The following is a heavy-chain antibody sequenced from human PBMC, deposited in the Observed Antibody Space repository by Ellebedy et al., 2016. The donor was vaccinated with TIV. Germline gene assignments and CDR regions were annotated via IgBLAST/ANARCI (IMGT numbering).Heavy chain of an antibody. CDR3: GRDAVTGNSRWDWLDP. J-gene: IGHJ5*02. CDR1: GITFSSYA. D-gene: IGHD6-13*01. Sequence: GESLKISCAASGITFSSYAMSWVRQAPGKGLEWVSTISSTGSRTYYADSVEVRFTISRDKSRNTLYLQMNSLRAEESAIYFCGRDAVTGNSRWDWLDPWGQGTLVTVSS. V-gene: IGHV3-23*01. CDR2: ISSTGSRT.